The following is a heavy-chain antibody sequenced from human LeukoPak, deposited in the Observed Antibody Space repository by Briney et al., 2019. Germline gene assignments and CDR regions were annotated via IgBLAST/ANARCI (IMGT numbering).Heavy chain of an antibody. Sequence: SETLSLTCTVSGGSISSSSYYWGWIRQPPGKGLEWIGSIYYSGSTYYNPSLKSRVTISVDTSKNQFSLKLSSVTAADTAVYYCARHGMNYDILTGYSKGPVGYWGQGTLVTVSS. CDR2: IYYSGST. D-gene: IGHD3-9*01. J-gene: IGHJ4*02. V-gene: IGHV4-39*01. CDR1: GGSISSSSYY. CDR3: ARHGMNYDILTGYSKGPVGY.